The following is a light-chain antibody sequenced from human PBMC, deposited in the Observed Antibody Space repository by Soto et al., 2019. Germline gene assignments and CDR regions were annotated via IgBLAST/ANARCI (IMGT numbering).Light chain of an antibody. V-gene: IGKV3D-15*01. J-gene: IGKJ1*01. Sequence: EIVMTQSPATLSVSPGERSTLSCRASQSVNSNYLAWYQQKPGQAPRLLIYGISKRATDIPDRFSGSGSGTDFTLTISCLQSEDFATYYCQQYYSYPRTFGQGTKVDIK. CDR3: QQYYSYPRT. CDR1: QSVNSN. CDR2: GIS.